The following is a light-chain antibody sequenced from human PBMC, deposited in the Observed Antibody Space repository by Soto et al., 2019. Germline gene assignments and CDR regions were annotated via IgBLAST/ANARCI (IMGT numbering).Light chain of an antibody. J-gene: IGKJ4*01. CDR3: QHYNNKRPLLT. Sequence: DIVLTQSPGTLSLSPGERATLSCRASQIISSTYLGWYQQKPGQAPRLLIYGASSRATGIPDRFSGSGSGTDFTLTISRLEPEDFAVYYCQHYNNKRPLLTFGGGTKVEIK. V-gene: IGKV3-20*01. CDR1: QIISSTY. CDR2: GAS.